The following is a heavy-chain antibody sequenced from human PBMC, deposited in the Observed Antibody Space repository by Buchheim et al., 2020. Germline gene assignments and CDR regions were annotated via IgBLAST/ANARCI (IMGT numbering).Heavy chain of an antibody. Sequence: QVQLVQSGAEVKKPGASVKVSCKASGYTFTNYYMHWVRQAPGQGLEWMGIVNPSGGNTNYAQKFQGRVTMTRDTSTSTLYMDLSSLRSEDTALYYCARDSANGYGHKIDYWGQGTL. D-gene: IGHD5-12*01. CDR3: ARDSANGYGHKIDY. CDR2: VNPSGGNT. V-gene: IGHV1-46*03. J-gene: IGHJ4*02. CDR1: GYTFTNYY.